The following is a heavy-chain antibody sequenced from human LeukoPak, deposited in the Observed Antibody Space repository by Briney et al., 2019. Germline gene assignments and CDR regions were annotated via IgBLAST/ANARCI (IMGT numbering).Heavy chain of an antibody. Sequence: GGSLRHTCATSGFTFSNYAVSWVRQAPGKGLEWVSSISGSGGTTYYADSVKGRFTISRDNSKNTLYLQMNSLRAEDTAVYYCAKDPYSASSRPVDYGVQGTMVTVSS. V-gene: IGHV3-23*01. CDR2: ISGSGGTT. CDR1: GFTFSNYA. J-gene: IGHJ4*02. CDR3: AKDPYSASSRPVDY. D-gene: IGHD6-6*01.